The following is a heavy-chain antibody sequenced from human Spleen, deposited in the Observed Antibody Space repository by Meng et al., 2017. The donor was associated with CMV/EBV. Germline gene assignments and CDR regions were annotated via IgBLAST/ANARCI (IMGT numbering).Heavy chain of an antibody. CDR3: ARAQVYYFDS. CDR2: ISWNSDNI. CDR1: GFRFDDYA. Sequence: SLKISCAASGFRFDDYAMHWVRQAPGKGLEWVSGISWNSDNINYGDSVRGRFTISRDNAENSLYLQMSSLRAEDTAVYYCARAQVYYFDSWGQGTLVTVSS. V-gene: IGHV3-9*01. D-gene: IGHD2-8*01. J-gene: IGHJ4*02.